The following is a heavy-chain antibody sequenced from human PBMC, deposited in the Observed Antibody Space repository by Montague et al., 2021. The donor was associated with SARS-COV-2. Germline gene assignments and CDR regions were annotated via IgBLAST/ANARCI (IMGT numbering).Heavy chain of an antibody. V-gene: IGHV3-23*01. CDR3: AKEGVVVGADSFDY. CDR1: GFTFSSYG. CDR2: ISTTGANT. J-gene: IGHJ3*01. D-gene: IGHD3-22*01. Sequence: SLRLSCAASGFTFSSYGMNWVRQAPGKGLEWVSAISTTGANTYYAGSVKGRFTISRDNSKNTLYLQLNSLRDEDTAVYYCAKEGVVVGADSFDYWGQGTMVIASS.